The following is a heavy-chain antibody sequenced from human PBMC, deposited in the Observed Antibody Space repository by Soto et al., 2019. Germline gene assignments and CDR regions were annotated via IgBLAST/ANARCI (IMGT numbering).Heavy chain of an antibody. CDR1: GFTFSSYG. CDR2: IWYDGSNK. CDR3: ASSSSGWLVDWYAP. D-gene: IGHD6-19*01. J-gene: IGHJ5*02. V-gene: IGHV3-33*01. Sequence: QVQLVESGGGVVQPGRSLRLSCAASGFTFSSYGMHWVRQAPGKGLEWVAVIWYDGSNKYYADSVKGLFTISRDNSKNSRYLQMNSLRAETTAVYYCASSSSGWLVDWYAPWGQGTLVTVSS.